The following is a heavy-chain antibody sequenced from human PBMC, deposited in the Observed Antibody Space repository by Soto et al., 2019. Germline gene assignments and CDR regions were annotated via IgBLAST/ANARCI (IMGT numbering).Heavy chain of an antibody. Sequence: QVQLVESGGGLVKPGGSLRLSCAASRFTFSDYYMGWIRQAPGKGLECVSYISSSGSTIYYADSVKGRFTISRDNAKNSLYLQMNSLRAEDTAVYYCARQTDDYGDYGRAEYFQHWGQGTLVTVSS. CDR3: ARQTDDYGDYGRAEYFQH. CDR2: ISSSGSTI. J-gene: IGHJ1*01. V-gene: IGHV3-11*01. CDR1: RFTFSDYY. D-gene: IGHD4-17*01.